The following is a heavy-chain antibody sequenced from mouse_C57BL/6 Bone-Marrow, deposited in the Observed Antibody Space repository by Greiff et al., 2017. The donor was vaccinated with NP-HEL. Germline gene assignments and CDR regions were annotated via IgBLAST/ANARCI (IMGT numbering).Heavy chain of an antibody. V-gene: IGHV5-6*01. J-gene: IGHJ3*01. D-gene: IGHD4-1*01. CDR1: GFTFSSYG. CDR3: ARHENWDGAAY. Sequence: EVQLKESGGDLVKPGGSLKLSCAASGFTFSSYGMSWVRQTPDKRLEWVATISSGGSYTYYPDSVKGRFTISRDNAKNTLYLQMSSLKSEDTAMYYCARHENWDGAAYWGQGTLVTVSA. CDR2: ISSGGSYT.